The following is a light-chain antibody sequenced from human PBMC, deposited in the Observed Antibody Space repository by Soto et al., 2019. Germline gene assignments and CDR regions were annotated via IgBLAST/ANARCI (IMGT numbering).Light chain of an antibody. J-gene: IGLJ2*01. Sequence: QPVLTQSPSVSASLGASVKLTCTLSSGHSSYAIAWHQQQPEKGPRYLMKLDSDGSHTKGDAIPDRFSGSSSGAERYLTISRLQSEDEADYYCQTWGTGIHVVFGGGTKLTVL. CDR3: QTWGTGIHVV. CDR2: LDSDGSH. V-gene: IGLV4-69*01. CDR1: SGHSSYA.